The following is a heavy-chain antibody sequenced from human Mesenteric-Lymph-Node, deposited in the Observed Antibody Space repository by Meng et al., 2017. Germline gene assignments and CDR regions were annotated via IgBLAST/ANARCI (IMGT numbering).Heavy chain of an antibody. V-gene: IGHV3-15*01. Sequence: VQLVESGGGFVNSGVSLSLSCAVSGITFKDAWMSWVRQAPGKGLEWVGRIKSNGDGGTTDYAAPVKGRFTISRDDSKNTLFLQMDSLKTEDTAVYYCTPDPWGYWGQGTLVTVSS. CDR2: IKSNGDGGTT. CDR1: GITFKDAW. D-gene: IGHD3-16*01. J-gene: IGHJ4*02. CDR3: TPDPWGY.